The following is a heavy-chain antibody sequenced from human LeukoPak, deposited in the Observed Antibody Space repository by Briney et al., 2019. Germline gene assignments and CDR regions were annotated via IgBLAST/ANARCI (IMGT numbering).Heavy chain of an antibody. J-gene: IGHJ4*02. V-gene: IGHV3-23*01. Sequence: GGSLRLSCAASGFTFSTYAMSWVRQAPGKGLEWVSGISGSGGSTYYAESVKGRFTISRDNSKKTLFLQMNSLRAEDTAVYYCARHSIAAAGSGDREIWGQGTLVTVSS. CDR2: ISGSGGST. D-gene: IGHD6-13*01. CDR3: ARHSIAAAGSGDREI. CDR1: GFTFSTYA.